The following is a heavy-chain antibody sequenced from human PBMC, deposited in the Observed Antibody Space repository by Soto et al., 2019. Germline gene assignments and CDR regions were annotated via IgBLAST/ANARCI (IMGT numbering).Heavy chain of an antibody. V-gene: IGHV4-61*01. CDR2: ISYSGSN. D-gene: IGHD2-15*01. J-gene: IGHJ5*02. CDR1: GGSVSSGTYY. Sequence: QVQLQESAPGLVKPSETLSLTCIVSGGSVSSGTYYWTWIRQPPGKGLEWIGYISYSGSNNYNPSLNSRVTISADTSKIQFSLRLNSVTAADTAVYYCARRNSGGNGLDPWGQGTLVTVSS. CDR3: ARRNSGGNGLDP.